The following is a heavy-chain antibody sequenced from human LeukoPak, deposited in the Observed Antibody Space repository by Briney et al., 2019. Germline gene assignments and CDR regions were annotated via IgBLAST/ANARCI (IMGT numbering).Heavy chain of an antibody. D-gene: IGHD6-13*01. CDR3: ASLGYSSSWGPPYYYYYYGMDV. Sequence: SVKVSCKASGGTFSSYAISWVRQAPGQGLEWMGGIIPIFGTANYAQKFQGRVTITADESTSTAYMELSSLRAEDTAVYYCASLGYSSSWGPPYYYYYYGMDVWGQGTTVTVSS. V-gene: IGHV1-69*13. CDR1: GGTFSSYA. J-gene: IGHJ6*02. CDR2: IIPIFGTA.